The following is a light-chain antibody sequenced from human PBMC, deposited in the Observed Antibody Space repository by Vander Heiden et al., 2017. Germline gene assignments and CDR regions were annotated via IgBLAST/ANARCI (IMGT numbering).Light chain of an antibody. V-gene: IGKV3-15*01. CDR1: QSVSSN. CDR3: QQCYTWPAST. Sequence: EIVMTQSPATLSVSPGERATLSCRASQSVSSNLAWYQQKPCQAPRLLIYGASTRATGIPARFSGSGSGTEFTLTMSSLHSEDFAVYYCQQCYTWPASTFEPGIRLG. CDR2: GAS. J-gene: IGKJ2*01.